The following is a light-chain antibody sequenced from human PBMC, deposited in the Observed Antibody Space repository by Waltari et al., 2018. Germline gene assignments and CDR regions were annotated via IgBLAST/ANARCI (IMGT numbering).Light chain of an antibody. Sequence: DIQMTQSPSSLSASVGDRVTITCRASQGISNSLAWYQQKPGKAPKLLLYAASRVESGVPPRFRGSGPGTDDTLTSSSLQPEDFAAYYCQQYHSTPWTFGQGTKVEIK. CDR1: QGISNS. J-gene: IGKJ1*01. V-gene: IGKV1-NL1*01. CDR3: QQYHSTPWT. CDR2: AAS.